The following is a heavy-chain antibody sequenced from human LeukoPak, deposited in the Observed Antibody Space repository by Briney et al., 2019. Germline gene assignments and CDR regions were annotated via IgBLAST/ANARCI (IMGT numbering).Heavy chain of an antibody. J-gene: IGHJ4*02. Sequence: GASVKVSCKASGYTFHVYYLHWVRQAPGQGPEWMGWINPNSGDTNYTRKFQGRVTMTTDTSVTTAYMELRRLTSDDTAVYYCARLSGGSSASQPLRHWGQGTLVTVSS. CDR2: INPNSGDT. D-gene: IGHD2-2*01. CDR1: GYTFHVYY. V-gene: IGHV1-2*02. CDR3: ARLSGGSSASQPLRH.